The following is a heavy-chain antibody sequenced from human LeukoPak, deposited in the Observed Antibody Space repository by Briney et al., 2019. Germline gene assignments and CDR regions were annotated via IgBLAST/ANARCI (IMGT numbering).Heavy chain of an antibody. V-gene: IGHV4-38-2*01. D-gene: IGHD3-16*01. Sequence: SETLSLTCAVSGYSISSGYYWGGIRQPPGKGLEWIGSIYHSGSTYYNPSLKSRVTISVDTSKNQFSLKLSSVTAADTAVYYCAREERGVMIPDYWGQGTLVTVSS. CDR1: GYSISSGYY. J-gene: IGHJ4*02. CDR3: AREERGVMIPDY. CDR2: IYHSGST.